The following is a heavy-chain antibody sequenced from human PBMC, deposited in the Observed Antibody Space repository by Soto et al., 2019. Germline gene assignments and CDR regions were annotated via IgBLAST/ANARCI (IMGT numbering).Heavy chain of an antibody. Sequence: EVQLLESGGGLVQPGGSLRLSCAASGFTFRNYAMAWVRQAPGKGLEWVSGISVSGGRTYYAASVKGRFTISRDDSKSTLYLQMNSLRAEDTAIYYCAKDETGSFYNYFDYWGQGTLVTVSS. CDR2: ISVSGGRT. V-gene: IGHV3-23*01. CDR3: AKDETGSFYNYFDY. J-gene: IGHJ4*02. D-gene: IGHD1-26*01. CDR1: GFTFRNYA.